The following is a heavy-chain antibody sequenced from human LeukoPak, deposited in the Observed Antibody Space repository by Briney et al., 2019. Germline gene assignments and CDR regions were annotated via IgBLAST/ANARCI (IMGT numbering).Heavy chain of an antibody. CDR1: GGSISGYC. CDR2: IYSSGSN. Sequence: SETLSLTCTVSGGSISGYCWSWIRQPAGKGLEWIGRIYSSGSNNYNPSLKSRVTMSLDTSKNHLSLNLSSVTAADTAVYYCAREPTSGREPTSGRPLDYWGQGTLVTVSS. V-gene: IGHV4-4*07. J-gene: IGHJ4*02. D-gene: IGHD5-12*01. CDR3: AREPTSGREPTSGRPLDY.